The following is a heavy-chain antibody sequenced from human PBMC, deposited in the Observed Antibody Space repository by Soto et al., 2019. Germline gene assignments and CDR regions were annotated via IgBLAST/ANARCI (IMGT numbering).Heavy chain of an antibody. D-gene: IGHD3-3*01. CDR3: ARGAERFLEWFNWFDP. CDR1: GYTFTNYG. CDR2: ISAYNGDT. J-gene: IGHJ5*02. V-gene: IGHV1-18*04. Sequence: QVQLVQSGTEVKKPGASVKVSCKASGYTFTNYGVTWVRQAPGQGLEWMGWISAYNGDTNYAQNLQARVAMTTDTSTSTAYMEVRTLRSDDTAVYYCARGAERFLEWFNWFDPWGQGTLVTVSS.